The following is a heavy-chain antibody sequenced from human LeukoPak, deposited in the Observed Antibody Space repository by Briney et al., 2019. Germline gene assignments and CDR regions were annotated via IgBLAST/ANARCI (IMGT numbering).Heavy chain of an antibody. J-gene: IGHJ4*02. V-gene: IGHV4-39*07. D-gene: IGHD6-13*01. CDR2: IYYSGST. Sequence: SETLSLTCTVSGGSISSTTYYWGWIRRPPGKGLEWIGSIYYSGSTNYNPSLKSRVTISVDTSKNQFSLKLSSVTAADTAVYYCARAGSSRPFDYWGQGTLVTVSS. CDR1: GGSISSTTYY. CDR3: ARAGSSRPFDY.